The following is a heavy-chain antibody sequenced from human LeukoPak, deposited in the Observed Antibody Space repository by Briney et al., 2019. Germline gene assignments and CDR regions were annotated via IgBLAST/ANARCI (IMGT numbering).Heavy chain of an antibody. J-gene: IGHJ4*02. CDR3: AKENYYDSSGYHLGDY. CDR2: ISGSGGST. V-gene: IGHV3-23*01. D-gene: IGHD3-22*01. CDR1: GFTFSSYA. Sequence: PGGSPRLSCAASGFTFSSYAMSWVRQAPGKGLEWVSAISGSGGSTYYADSVKGRFTISRDNSKNTLYLQMNSLRAEDTAVYYCAKENYYDSSGYHLGDYWGQGTLVTVSS.